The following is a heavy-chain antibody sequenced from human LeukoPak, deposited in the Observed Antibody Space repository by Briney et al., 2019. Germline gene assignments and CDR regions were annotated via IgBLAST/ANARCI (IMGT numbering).Heavy chain of an antibody. D-gene: IGHD6-25*01. CDR1: GFTFSDYA. V-gene: IGHV3-23*01. CDR2: ISGSGATT. Sequence: QPGGSLRLSCAASGFTFSDYAMTRVRQAPGQGLEWVAAISGSGATTYYAASARGRFTISRDNSKSALYLQMNSLRAEDTAVFSCAKFFAPPGGASGWPWSIDYWGQGTLVTVSS. CDR3: AKFFAPPGGASGWPWSIDY. J-gene: IGHJ4*02.